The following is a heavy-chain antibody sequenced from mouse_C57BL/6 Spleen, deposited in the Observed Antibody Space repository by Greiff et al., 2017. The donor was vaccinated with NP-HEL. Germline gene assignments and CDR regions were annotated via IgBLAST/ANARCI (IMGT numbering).Heavy chain of an antibody. CDR2: INPYNGDT. Sequence: EVQLKESGPELVKPGDSVKISCKASGYSFTGYFMNWVMQSHGKSLEWIGRINPYNGDTFYNQKFKGKATLTVDKSSSTAHMELRSLTSEDSAVYYCARGEYVDGYFDVWGTGTTVTVSS. V-gene: IGHV1-20*01. J-gene: IGHJ1*03. CDR1: GYSFTGYF. D-gene: IGHD5-1*01. CDR3: ARGEYVDGYFDV.